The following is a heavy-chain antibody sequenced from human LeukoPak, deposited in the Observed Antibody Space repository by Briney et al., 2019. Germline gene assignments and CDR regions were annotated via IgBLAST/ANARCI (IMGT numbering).Heavy chain of an antibody. V-gene: IGHV3-11*04. Sequence: LSLTCTVSGDSISNYYWSWVRQAPGKGLEWVSAISGSGGSTYYADSVKGRFTISRDNAKNSLYLQMNSLRAEDTAVYYCARVGRFGEFPDYWGQGTLVTVSS. CDR3: ARVGRFGEFPDY. CDR1: GDSISNYY. D-gene: IGHD3-10*01. J-gene: IGHJ4*02. CDR2: ISGSGGST.